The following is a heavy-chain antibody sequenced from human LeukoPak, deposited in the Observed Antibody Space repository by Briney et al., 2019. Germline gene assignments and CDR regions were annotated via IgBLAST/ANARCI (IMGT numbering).Heavy chain of an antibody. D-gene: IGHD3-10*01. Sequence: GGSLRLSCAASGFTVSSNYMSWVRQAPGKGLEWVSVIYSGGSTYYADSVKGRFTISRDNAKNSLYLQMNSLRAEDTAVYYCARGIMVRGLFDYWGQGTLVTVSS. J-gene: IGHJ4*02. CDR2: IYSGGST. V-gene: IGHV3-53*01. CDR1: GFTVSSNY. CDR3: ARGIMVRGLFDY.